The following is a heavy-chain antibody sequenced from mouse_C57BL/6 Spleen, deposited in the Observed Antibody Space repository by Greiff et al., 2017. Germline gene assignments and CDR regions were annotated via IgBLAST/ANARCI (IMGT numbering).Heavy chain of an antibody. D-gene: IGHD1-1*01. Sequence: VQLQQSGPELVKPGASVKIPCMASGYTFTDYNMDWVKQSHGKSLEWIGDINPNNGGTIYNQKFKGKATLTVDKSSSTAYMELRSLTSEDTAVYYCARSTVVGSFDYWGQGTTLTVSS. CDR1: GYTFTDYN. CDR2: INPNNGGT. J-gene: IGHJ2*01. CDR3: ARSTVVGSFDY. V-gene: IGHV1-18*01.